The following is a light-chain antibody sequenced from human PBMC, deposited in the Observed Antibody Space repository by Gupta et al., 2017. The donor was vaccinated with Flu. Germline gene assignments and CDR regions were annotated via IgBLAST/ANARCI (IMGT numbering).Light chain of an antibody. CDR1: NIGGKS. CDR3: QVWDSTSDHQV. V-gene: IGLV3-21*03. Sequence: SYVLPPAPSGSVAPGKTAHITCGGDNIGGKSVHWYQQKPGQAPVLVVFDDIDRPSGLPERFSGSNSGNTATLTISRVEAGDEADYYCQVWDSTSDHQVFGAGTKLTVL. J-gene: IGLJ2*01. CDR2: DDI.